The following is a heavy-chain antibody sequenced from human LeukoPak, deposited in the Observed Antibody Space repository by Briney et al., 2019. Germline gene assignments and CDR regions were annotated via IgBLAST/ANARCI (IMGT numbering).Heavy chain of an antibody. Sequence: SQTLSLTCTVSGGSISSGSYYWTWSRQPAGKGLEWIGRIYITGSTNSNPSLKSRVSISVDTAKNQFSLKLSSVTVADTAVYYCARVGFGVIVPPYAFDIWGQGTMVTVSS. D-gene: IGHD3-3*01. CDR2: IYITGST. J-gene: IGHJ3*02. V-gene: IGHV4-61*02. CDR3: ARVGFGVIVPPYAFDI. CDR1: GGSISSGSYY.